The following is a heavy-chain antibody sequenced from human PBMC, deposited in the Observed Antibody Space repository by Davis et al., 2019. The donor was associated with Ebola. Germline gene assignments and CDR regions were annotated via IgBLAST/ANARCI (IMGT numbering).Heavy chain of an antibody. Sequence: HSQTLSLTCAISGDSVSSGGWNWIRQSPSRGLEWLGRTYYSSKWYNESALSVKSRITISADTAKNQLSLHLNSVTPEDTAVYYCAIYSRAPDDWGQGTLVTVSS. V-gene: IGHV6-1*01. CDR2: TYYSSKWYN. CDR3: AIYSRAPDD. D-gene: IGHD5-18*01. J-gene: IGHJ4*02. CDR1: GDSVSSGG.